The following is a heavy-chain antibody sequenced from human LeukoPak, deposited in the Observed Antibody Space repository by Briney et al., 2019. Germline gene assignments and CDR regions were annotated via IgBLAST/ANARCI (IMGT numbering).Heavy chain of an antibody. CDR1: GFTFSTYA. D-gene: IGHD5-24*01. CDR2: NSASGQTT. V-gene: IGHV3-23*01. J-gene: IGHJ4*02. Sequence: PGGSLRLSCAASGFTFSTYAMSWVRQAPGKGLEWVSGNSASGQTTYYADSVKGRFTISRDNSKNTLHLQMNSLRAEDTALYYCAKENMAFDYWGQGTLVTVSS. CDR3: AKENMAFDY.